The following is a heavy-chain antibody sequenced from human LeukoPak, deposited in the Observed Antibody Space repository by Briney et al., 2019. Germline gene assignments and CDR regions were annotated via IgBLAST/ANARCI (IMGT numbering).Heavy chain of an antibody. V-gene: IGHV3-64*04. CDR2: INTNGANT. J-gene: IGHJ4*02. Sequence: GGSLRLSCSASGFTFKSYAMHWVRQAPGKGLEYVSSINTNGANTYYADSVKGRFTISRDNSRNTVYVQMNSLTPEDTAVYYCARDLGYCTNGVCHTRCDYWGQGTLVAVSS. CDR3: ARDLGYCTNGVCHTRCDY. D-gene: IGHD2-8*01. CDR1: GFTFKSYA.